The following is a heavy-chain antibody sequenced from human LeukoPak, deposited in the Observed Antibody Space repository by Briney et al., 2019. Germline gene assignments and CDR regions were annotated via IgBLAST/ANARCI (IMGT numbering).Heavy chain of an antibody. V-gene: IGHV4-4*07. CDR2: IYTSGST. CDR3: AGGLATGEQRLAARGYYDYYMDV. Sequence: RSETLSLTCTVYAGSLSSYYWSWVRQFAGKGLEWIGRIYTSGSTNYNTSLKSRVTMSVDTSKNQFSLKLSALNAADPPVYTVAGGLATGEQRLAARGYYDYYMDVWGKGTTVTVSS. J-gene: IGHJ6*03. D-gene: IGHD6-6*01. CDR1: AGSLSSYY.